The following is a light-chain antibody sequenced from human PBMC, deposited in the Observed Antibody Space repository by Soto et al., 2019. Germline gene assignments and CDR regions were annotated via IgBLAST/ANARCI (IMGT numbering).Light chain of an antibody. CDR1: QNLSRN. V-gene: IGKV3-15*01. J-gene: IGKJ2*01. CDR3: QQYDKWPHT. CDR2: YAS. Sequence: EMVMTQSPATLSVSAGVRATLSCRASQNLSRNLAWYQQQPGQAPRLLIFYASTRATGIPARFSGSGSGTDFTLTISSLQSEDFAVYYCQQYDKWPHTFGQGTKLEIK.